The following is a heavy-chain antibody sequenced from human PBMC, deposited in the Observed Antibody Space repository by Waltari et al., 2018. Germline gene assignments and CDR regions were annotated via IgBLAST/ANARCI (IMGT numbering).Heavy chain of an antibody. CDR1: GFTFSSPW. CDR3: SVSLNS. Sequence: EVQLVESGGGLVQPGECRRLYCKASGFTFSSPWMDWVRQAPGKGLEWVANIKPDGSETHYVDSVQGRFTISRDNAQNLLYLQMNSLRAEDAAVYYCSVSLNSWGQGTLVTVSS. CDR2: IKPDGSET. V-gene: IGHV3-7*01. J-gene: IGHJ4*02.